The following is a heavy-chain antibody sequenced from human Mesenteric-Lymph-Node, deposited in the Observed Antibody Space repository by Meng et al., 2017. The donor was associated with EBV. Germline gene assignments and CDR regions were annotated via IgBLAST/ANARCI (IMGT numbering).Heavy chain of an antibody. J-gene: IGHJ4*02. Sequence: QLQGSGSVLVKPSPTLSLTCTVVGGSVNSGGYSWSWFRQSPEKGLEWIGYVHHSGLTYYNPSLETRVIISLERSKNQFSLKLTSVTAADTAVYYCAGGDYVNQFNYWGQGTLVTVSS. CDR2: VHHSGLT. CDR1: GGSVNSGGYS. D-gene: IGHD4-17*01. CDR3: AGGDYVNQFNY. V-gene: IGHV4-30-2*06.